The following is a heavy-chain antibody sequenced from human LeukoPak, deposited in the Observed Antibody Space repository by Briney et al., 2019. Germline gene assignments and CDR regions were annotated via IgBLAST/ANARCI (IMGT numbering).Heavy chain of an antibody. Sequence: SETLSLTCTVSGGSISSYYWGWIRQPPGKGLEWIGSIYYSGSTYYNPSLKSRVTISVDTSKNQFSLKLSSVTAADTAVYYCARTRYYYNSRSYGAPYYFDYWGQGTLVTVSS. D-gene: IGHD3-10*01. CDR1: GGSISSYY. V-gene: IGHV4-39*01. J-gene: IGHJ4*02. CDR3: ARTRYYYNSRSYGAPYYFDY. CDR2: IYYSGST.